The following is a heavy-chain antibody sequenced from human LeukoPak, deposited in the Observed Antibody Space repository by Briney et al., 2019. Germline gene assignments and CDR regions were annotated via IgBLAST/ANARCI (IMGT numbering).Heavy chain of an antibody. V-gene: IGHV3-74*01. Sequence: PGGSLRLSCAASGFTFSIYAMTWVRQAPGKGLVWVSRISPDGSRTTYADSVKGRFTISRDNAKNTVYLQMNSLRAEDTAVYYCARVALGSYNWFDPWGQGTLVTVSS. J-gene: IGHJ5*02. CDR2: ISPDGSRT. CDR1: GFTFSIYA. CDR3: ARVALGSYNWFDP. D-gene: IGHD3-10*01.